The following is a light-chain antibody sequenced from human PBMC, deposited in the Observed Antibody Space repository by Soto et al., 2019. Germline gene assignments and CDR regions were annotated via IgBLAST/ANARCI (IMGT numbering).Light chain of an antibody. CDR3: QQYGSSPPYT. Sequence: EIVLTQSPGTLSLSPGEGATLSCRASQSVSSNYLAWYQQKPGQAXXLLIFGASNRASDIPDRFSGNVSGTDFTLTISRLETEDFAVYYCQQYGSSPPYTFGQGTKVDIK. J-gene: IGKJ2*01. V-gene: IGKV3-20*01. CDR1: QSVSSNY. CDR2: GAS.